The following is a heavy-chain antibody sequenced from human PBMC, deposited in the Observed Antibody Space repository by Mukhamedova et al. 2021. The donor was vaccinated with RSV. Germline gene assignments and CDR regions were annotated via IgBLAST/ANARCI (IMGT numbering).Heavy chain of an antibody. V-gene: IGHV3-74*01. D-gene: IGHD1-14*01. Sequence: GLVWVSRTNNDGTTINYADPVKGRFIISRDNAKNTLYLQMNSLRAEDTAVYYCARAGSYRFDYWGQGTLVTISS. CDR3: ARAGSYRFDY. J-gene: IGHJ4*02. CDR2: TNNDGTTI.